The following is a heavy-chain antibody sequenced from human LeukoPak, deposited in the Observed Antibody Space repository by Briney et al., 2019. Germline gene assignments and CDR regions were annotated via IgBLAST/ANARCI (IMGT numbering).Heavy chain of an antibody. CDR1: GFTFSSYE. Sequence: PGGSLRLSCAASGFTFSSYEMNWVRQAPGKGLEWVSYISSSGGTIYYADSVKGRFTISRDNAKNSLYLQMNSLRAEDTAVYYCAREPVGAIDYWGQGTLVTVSS. V-gene: IGHV3-48*03. CDR2: ISSSGGTI. J-gene: IGHJ4*02. D-gene: IGHD1-26*01. CDR3: AREPVGAIDY.